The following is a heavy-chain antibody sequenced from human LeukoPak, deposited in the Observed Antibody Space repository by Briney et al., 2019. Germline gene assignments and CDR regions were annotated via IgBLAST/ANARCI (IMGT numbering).Heavy chain of an antibody. D-gene: IGHD6-19*01. V-gene: IGHV3-23*01. CDR3: AKERSGWPGPFDY. CDR1: RFTFTNYS. CDR2: ISGSGGST. J-gene: IGHJ4*02. Sequence: GGSLRLSCAASRFTFTNYSMSWVRQAPGKGLEWVSAISGSGGSTYYADSVKGRFTISRDNSKNTLYLQMNSLRAEDTAVYYCAKERSGWPGPFDYWGQGTLVTVSS.